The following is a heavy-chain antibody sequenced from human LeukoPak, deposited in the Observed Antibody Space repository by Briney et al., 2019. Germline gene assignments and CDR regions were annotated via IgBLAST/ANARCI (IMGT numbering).Heavy chain of an antibody. CDR1: GFTFSSYA. V-gene: IGHV3-23*01. Sequence: PGGSLRLSCVVSGFTFSSYAMSWVRQAPGKGLEWVSGISGSGGSTNYADSVKGRFTISRDNSKNTLYLQMNSLRAEDTAVYYCVRGASCGGGRCYGSFDYWGQGTLVTVSS. CDR3: VRGASCGGGRCYGSFDY. CDR2: ISGSGGST. D-gene: IGHD2-15*01. J-gene: IGHJ4*02.